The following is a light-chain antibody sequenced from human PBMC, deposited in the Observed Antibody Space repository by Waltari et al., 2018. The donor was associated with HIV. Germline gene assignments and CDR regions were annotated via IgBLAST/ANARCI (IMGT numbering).Light chain of an antibody. CDR3: ASFTGDNTVI. CDR2: DVD. J-gene: IGLJ2*01. CDR1: DSDFGLYNF. V-gene: IGLV2-14*03. Sequence: AVTQPASVSGLPGQSTTISCTGDDSDFGLYNFVSWYQQHSGIPPRLILYDVDSRASGVSDRFSGSMSGNTASLTISGLRAEDEGHYYCASFTGDNTVIFGGGTEVTVL.